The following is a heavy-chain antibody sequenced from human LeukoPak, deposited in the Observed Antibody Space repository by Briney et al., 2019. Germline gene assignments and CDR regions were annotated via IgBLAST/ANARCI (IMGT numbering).Heavy chain of an antibody. CDR1: GFTFSYYA. D-gene: IGHD3-22*01. V-gene: IGHV3-21*01. Sequence: GGSLRLSCAASGFTFSYYAMNWVRQAPGKGLEWVSSISTRSTYIYYADSLRGRFTISRDNAENSLYLQMNSLRAEDTAVYYCSRLLRYDNSGHDFFDIGGKGTMVIVFS. CDR3: SRLLRYDNSGHDFFDI. J-gene: IGHJ3*02. CDR2: ISTRSTYI.